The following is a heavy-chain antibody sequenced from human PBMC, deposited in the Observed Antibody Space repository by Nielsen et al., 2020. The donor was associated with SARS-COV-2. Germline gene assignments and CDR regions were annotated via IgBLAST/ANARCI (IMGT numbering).Heavy chain of an antibody. J-gene: IGHJ3*02. V-gene: IGHV3-30-3*01. CDR2: ISYDGSNK. Sequence: WIRQPPGKGLEWVAVISYDGSNKYYADSVKGRFTISRDNSKNTLYLQMHSLRAEDTAVYYCARESVNYYDSSGYHHTTAFDIWGQGTMVTVSS. CDR3: ARESVNYYDSSGYHHTTAFDI. D-gene: IGHD3-22*01.